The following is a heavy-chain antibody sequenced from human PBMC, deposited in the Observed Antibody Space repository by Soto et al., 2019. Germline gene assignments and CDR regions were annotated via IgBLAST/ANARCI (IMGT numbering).Heavy chain of an antibody. D-gene: IGHD6-6*01. CDR2: IYWDDDK. J-gene: IGHJ4*02. CDR3: AHSFLEYSSSSRRGEFDY. Sequence: SGPTLVNPTQTLTLTCTFSGFSLSTSGVGVGWIRQPPGKALEWLALIYWDDDKRYSPSLKSRLTITKDTSKNQVVLTMTNMDPVDTATYYCAHSFLEYSSSSRRGEFDYWGQGTLVTVSS. V-gene: IGHV2-5*02. CDR1: GFSLSTSGVG.